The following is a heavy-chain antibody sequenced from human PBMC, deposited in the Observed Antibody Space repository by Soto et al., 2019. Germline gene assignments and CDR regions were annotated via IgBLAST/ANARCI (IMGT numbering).Heavy chain of an antibody. D-gene: IGHD3-22*01. J-gene: IGHJ4*02. Sequence: QVPLVQSGAAVKMPGASVKISCKASGYTFITYAIHWVRQAPGQRLEWMGRIDAANGNTRYSQKFQGRVTFTRDTSASTVYMELSSLKSEDTAVFYCARDRHYYDSSGSSYYFDYWGQGTLVTVSS. CDR1: GYTFITYA. CDR2: IDAANGNT. V-gene: IGHV1-3*01. CDR3: ARDRHYYDSSGSSYYFDY.